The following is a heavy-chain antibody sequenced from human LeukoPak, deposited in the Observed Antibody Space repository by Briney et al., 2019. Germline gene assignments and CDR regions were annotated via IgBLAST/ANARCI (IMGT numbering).Heavy chain of an antibody. D-gene: IGHD4-17*01. CDR3: ATDYDDQTQPH. CDR2: ISGSGDST. Sequence: GGSLRLSCAASGFTFSTYAMSWVRQAPGKGLEWVSAISGSGDSTYYADSVRGRFTLSRDNSKHTLYLQMNSLRAEDTAVYYCATDYDDQTQPHWGQGTLVTVSS. CDR1: GFTFSTYA. V-gene: IGHV3-23*01. J-gene: IGHJ4*02.